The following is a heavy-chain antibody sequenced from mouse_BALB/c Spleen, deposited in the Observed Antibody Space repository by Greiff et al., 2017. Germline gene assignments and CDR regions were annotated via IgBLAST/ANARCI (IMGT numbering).Heavy chain of an antibody. D-gene: IGHD1-1*01. CDR2: IDPSDSYT. J-gene: IGHJ2*01. Sequence: QVQLQQPGAELVKPGASVKLSCKASGYTFTSYWMHWVKQRPGQGLEWIGEIDPSDSYTNYNQKFKGKATLTVDKSSSTAYMQLSSLTSEDSAVYYCARGGTVEDYWGQGTTLTVSS. CDR3: ARGGTVEDY. CDR1: GYTFTSYW. V-gene: IGHV1-69*02.